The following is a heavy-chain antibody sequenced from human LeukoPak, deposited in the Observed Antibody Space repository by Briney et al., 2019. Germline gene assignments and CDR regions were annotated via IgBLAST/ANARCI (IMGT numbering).Heavy chain of an antibody. CDR2: INHSGST. Sequence: PSETLSLTCAVYGGSFSGYYWSWIRQPPGKGLEWIGEINHSGSTNYNPSLKSRVTISVDTSKNQFSLKLSSVTAADTAVYYCARGQGYDYSRNRRVRWFDPWGQGTLVTVSS. D-gene: IGHD4-23*01. CDR3: ARGQGYDYSRNRRVRWFDP. J-gene: IGHJ5*02. V-gene: IGHV4-34*01. CDR1: GGSFSGYY.